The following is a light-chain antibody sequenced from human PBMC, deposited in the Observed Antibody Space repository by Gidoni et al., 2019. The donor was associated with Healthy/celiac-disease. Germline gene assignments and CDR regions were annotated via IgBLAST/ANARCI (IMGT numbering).Light chain of an antibody. CDR3: QSYDSSLSGSVV. CDR2: GNS. CDR1: SSNIGAGYY. J-gene: IGLJ2*01. Sequence: QSVLTQPPSVSGAPGQRVTISCTGSSSNIGAGYYVHWYQQLPGTAPKLLIYGNSNRPSRVPDRCSGSKSGTSASLAITGLQAEDEADYYCQSYDSSLSGSVVFGGGTKLTVL. V-gene: IGLV1-40*01.